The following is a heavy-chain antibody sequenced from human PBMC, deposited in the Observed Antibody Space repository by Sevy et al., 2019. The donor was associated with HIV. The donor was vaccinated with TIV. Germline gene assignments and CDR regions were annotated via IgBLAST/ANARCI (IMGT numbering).Heavy chain of an antibody. CDR3: ARDLSYSGSYYGRGY. D-gene: IGHD1-26*01. V-gene: IGHV3-48*02. Sequence: GGSLRLSCVASGFTFSSYSMNWVRQAPGKGLEWVSYISSSSSTIYYADSVKGRFTISRDNAKNSLYLQMNSLRDEDTAVYYCARDLSYSGSYYGRGYWGQGTLVTVSS. CDR1: GFTFSSYS. J-gene: IGHJ4*02. CDR2: ISSSSSTI.